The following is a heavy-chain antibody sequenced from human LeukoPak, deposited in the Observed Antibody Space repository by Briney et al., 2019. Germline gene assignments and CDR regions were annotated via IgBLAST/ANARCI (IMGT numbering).Heavy chain of an antibody. CDR1: GFTVSSNY. D-gene: IGHD6-19*01. CDR2: IYSGGST. Sequence: GGSLRLSCAASGFTVSSNYMSWVRQAPGKGLEWVSVIYSGGSTYYADSVKGRFTISRDNSKNTLYLQMNSLRAEDTAVYYCATSSGWYGREEGMDVWGQGTTVTVSS. CDR3: ATSSGWYGREEGMDV. J-gene: IGHJ6*02. V-gene: IGHV3-53*01.